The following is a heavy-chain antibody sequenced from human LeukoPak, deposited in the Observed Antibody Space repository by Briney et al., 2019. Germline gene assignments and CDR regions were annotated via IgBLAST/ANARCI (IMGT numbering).Heavy chain of an antibody. J-gene: IGHJ4*02. Sequence: GGSLRLSCAVSGFTFSTYNMNWVRQAPGKGLEWTSYISSSSGSIYYADSVKGRFTISRDNAKNSLYLQMNSLRDEDTAVYYCASSGSYRFDYWGQGTLVTVSS. CDR2: ISSSSGSI. V-gene: IGHV3-48*02. CDR3: ASSGSYRFDY. CDR1: GFTFSTYN. D-gene: IGHD1-26*01.